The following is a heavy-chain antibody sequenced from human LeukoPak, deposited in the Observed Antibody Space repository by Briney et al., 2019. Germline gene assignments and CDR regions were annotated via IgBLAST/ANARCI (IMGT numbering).Heavy chain of an antibody. Sequence: GGSLRLSCEASGVTFSSYVMSWVRQAPGKGPEWVSGISGSGGGTYYADSVKGRFAISRDNSKNTLYLQMNTLRAEDSAVYYCVQEGPRGLAFDVWGQGTKVTVSS. V-gene: IGHV3-23*01. J-gene: IGHJ3*01. CDR1: GVTFSSYV. CDR3: VQEGPRGLAFDV. CDR2: ISGSGGGT.